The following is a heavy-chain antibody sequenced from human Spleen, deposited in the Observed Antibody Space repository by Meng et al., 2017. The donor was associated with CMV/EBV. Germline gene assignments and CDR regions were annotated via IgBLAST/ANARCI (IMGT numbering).Heavy chain of an antibody. D-gene: IGHD1-26*01. V-gene: IGHV3-30*18. J-gene: IGHJ1*01. CDR2: ISYDGSNK. CDR1: GFTFNTYG. CDR3: AKDSLQWGLAEYFQH. Sequence: SGFTFNTYGMPWVRQAPGKGLEWVAVISYDGSNKYFADSVRGRFTISRDNSKNTLYLQMNDLRPDDTGLYYCAKDSLQWGLAEYFQHWGQGTLVTVSS.